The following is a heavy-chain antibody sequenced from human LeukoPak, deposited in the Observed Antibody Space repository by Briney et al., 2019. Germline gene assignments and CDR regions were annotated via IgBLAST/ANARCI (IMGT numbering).Heavy chain of an antibody. CDR3: ARVTLSGSYLFDY. J-gene: IGHJ4*02. V-gene: IGHV3-74*01. CDR1: GFTFRSYW. D-gene: IGHD1-26*01. Sequence: GGSLRLSCAASGFTFRSYWMHWVRHAPGKGLVWVSRINSDGSSTIYADSVKGRFTISRDNAKNTLYLQMNSLRAEDTAVYYCARVTLSGSYLFDYWGQGTLVTVSS. CDR2: INSDGSST.